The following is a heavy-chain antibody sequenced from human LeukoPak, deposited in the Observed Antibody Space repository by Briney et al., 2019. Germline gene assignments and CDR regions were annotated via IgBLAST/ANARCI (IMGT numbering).Heavy chain of an antibody. Sequence: SEALSLTCTVSGASISSYYYNWIRQTAGRGLEWIGRLYISGSTDYNPSLKSRVTISVDTSKNQFSLKLTSVTAADTAVYFCARDLSGSLYFDYWGQGVLVTVSS. V-gene: IGHV4-4*07. D-gene: IGHD3-10*01. CDR2: LYISGST. CDR1: GASISSYY. CDR3: ARDLSGSLYFDY. J-gene: IGHJ4*02.